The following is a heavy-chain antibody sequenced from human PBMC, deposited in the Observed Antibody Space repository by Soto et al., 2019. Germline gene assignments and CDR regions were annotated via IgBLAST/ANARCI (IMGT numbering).Heavy chain of an antibody. D-gene: IGHD2-15*01. CDR2: IDSDGSRI. V-gene: IGHV3-74*01. J-gene: IGHJ4*02. Sequence: GGSLRLSCAASGFTFSNYWMHWVRQAPGKGLVWVSRIDSDGSRITYADFVKGRFTISRDNAKNTVYLHMNSLTAEDTAVYYCVRTSLVVAVATREDFWGQGTLVTVSS. CDR3: VRTSLVVAVATREDF. CDR1: GFTFSNYW.